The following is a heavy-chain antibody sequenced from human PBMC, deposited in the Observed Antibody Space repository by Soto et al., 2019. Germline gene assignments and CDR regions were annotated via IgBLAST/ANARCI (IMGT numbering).Heavy chain of an antibody. CDR1: GGSMSSYY. D-gene: IGHD3-3*01. CDR2: VYSSGGT. CDR3: ARGQRFSDWFDP. Sequence: SETLSLPCTVSGGSMSSYYWTWIRQPAGKGLEWIGRVYSSGGTHYNPSLTSRVTISLDTSKNQSSLRLLSVTDADTAGHYWARGQRFSDWFDPWGQGTLVTVSS. V-gene: IGHV4-4*07. J-gene: IGHJ5*02.